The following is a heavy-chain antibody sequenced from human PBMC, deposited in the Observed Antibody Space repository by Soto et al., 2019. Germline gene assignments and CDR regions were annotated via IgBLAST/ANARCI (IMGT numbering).Heavy chain of an antibody. Sequence: EVQLLESGGGLVQPGGSLRPSCAASGFIFSTYALNWLRQAPGKGLEWVSSISGGGGSTNYADSVKGRFTISRDNSKNTMYLQLNSRRAEDTARYYCASALYGSGSYWGFDYWGQGTLVTVSS. D-gene: IGHD3-10*01. V-gene: IGHV3-23*01. CDR2: ISGGGGST. J-gene: IGHJ4*02. CDR1: GFIFSTYA. CDR3: ASALYGSGSYWGFDY.